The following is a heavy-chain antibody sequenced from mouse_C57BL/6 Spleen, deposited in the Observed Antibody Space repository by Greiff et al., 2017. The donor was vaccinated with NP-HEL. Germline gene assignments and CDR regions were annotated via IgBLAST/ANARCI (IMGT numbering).Heavy chain of an antibody. D-gene: IGHD1-1*01. CDR2: IDPSDSET. J-gene: IGHJ4*01. V-gene: IGHV1-52*01. CDR3: ARGPFITTVVATEAMDY. Sequence: QVHVKQPGAELVRPGSSVKLSCKASGYTFTSYWMHWVKQRPIQGLEWIGNIDPSDSETHYNQKFKDKATLTVDKSSSTAYMQLSSLTSEDSAVYYCARGPFITTVVATEAMDYWGQGTSVTVSS. CDR1: GYTFTSYW.